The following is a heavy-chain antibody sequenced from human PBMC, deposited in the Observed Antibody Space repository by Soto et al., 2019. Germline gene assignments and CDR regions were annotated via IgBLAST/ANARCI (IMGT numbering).Heavy chain of an antibody. J-gene: IGHJ4*02. Sequence: SVRVSCKASGGTFSSYAISWVRQAPGQGLEWMGGIIPIFGTANYAQKFQGRVTITADESTSTAYMELSSLRSEDTAVYYCAREAHGSGSYYYFDYWGQGTLVTVSS. CDR3: AREAHGSGSYYYFDY. CDR1: GGTFSSYA. D-gene: IGHD3-10*01. CDR2: IIPIFGTA. V-gene: IGHV1-69*13.